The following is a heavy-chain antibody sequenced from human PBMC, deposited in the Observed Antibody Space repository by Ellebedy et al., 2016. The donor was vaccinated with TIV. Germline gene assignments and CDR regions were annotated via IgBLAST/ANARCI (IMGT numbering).Heavy chain of an antibody. J-gene: IGHJ4*02. CDR3: SRGTTVTIVRGSPNFNF. Sequence: GGSLRLXCAASGFTFNSAMHWVRQAPGKGLEWVASISSDGTVQYYGDSVKGRVTVSRDNSKSTLLLQMNSLRAEDTAVYFCSRGTTVTIVRGSPNFNFWGQGTLVTVSS. CDR1: GFTFNSA. CDR2: ISSDGTVQ. V-gene: IGHV3-30*14. D-gene: IGHD3-10*01.